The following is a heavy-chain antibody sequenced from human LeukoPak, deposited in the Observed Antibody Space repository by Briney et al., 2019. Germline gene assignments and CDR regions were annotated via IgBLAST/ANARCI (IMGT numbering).Heavy chain of an antibody. CDR1: GFTFSSYA. V-gene: IGHV3-21*01. Sequence: PGGSLRLSCAASGFTFSSYAMSWVRQAPGKGLEWVSSISSSSGSIYYADSVKGRFTISRDNAKNSLYLQMNSLRVEDTAVYYCARDTYDSSGYYYQDYWGQGTLVTVSS. D-gene: IGHD3-22*01. CDR3: ARDTYDSSGYYYQDY. J-gene: IGHJ4*02. CDR2: ISSSSGSI.